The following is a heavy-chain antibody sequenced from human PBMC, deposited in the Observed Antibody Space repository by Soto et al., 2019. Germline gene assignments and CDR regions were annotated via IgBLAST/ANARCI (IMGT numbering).Heavy chain of an antibody. CDR2: FNPNGDTA. CDR3: AKGARIVYTGIGIYYDHAMDV. J-gene: IGHJ6*02. CDR1: GYTFTSYY. D-gene: IGHD2-15*01. V-gene: IGHV1-46*01. Sequence: GASVKVSCKASGYTFTSYYIHWVRQAPGQGLEWMGIFNPNGDTANYAQKLQGRVTMTRDTSTGTAYMELGSLRSEDTAVYYCAKGARIVYTGIGIYYDHAMDVWGQGTMVTVSS.